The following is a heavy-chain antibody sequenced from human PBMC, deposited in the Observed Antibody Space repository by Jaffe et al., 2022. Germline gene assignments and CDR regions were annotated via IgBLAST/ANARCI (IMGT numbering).Heavy chain of an antibody. V-gene: IGHV5-51*03. CDR1: GYRFANYW. CDR3: VRRSEWGYYMDV. CDR2: IYPGDSDT. Sequence: EVQLVQSGGEIKKPGESLTISCEGSGYRFANYWIAWVRQMTGKGLELMGIIYPGDSDTRYNPSFQGQVTISADKSISTAYLQWKSLKASDSAIYYCVRRSEWGYYMDVWGKGTTVTISS. J-gene: IGHJ6*03. D-gene: IGHD1-26*01.